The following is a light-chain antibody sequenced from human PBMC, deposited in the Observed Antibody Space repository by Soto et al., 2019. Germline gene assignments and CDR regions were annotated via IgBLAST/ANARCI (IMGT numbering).Light chain of an antibody. CDR2: KAS. CDR3: QQYNSYL. V-gene: IGKV1-5*03. J-gene: IGKJ5*01. Sequence: DIQMTQAPSTLSASVGDRVTITCRASLGISSWLAWYEQKPGKAPKLLIYKASSLESGVPSRFSGSGSGTEFTLTISSLQPDDFATYYCQQYNSYLFGQGTRLEIK. CDR1: LGISSW.